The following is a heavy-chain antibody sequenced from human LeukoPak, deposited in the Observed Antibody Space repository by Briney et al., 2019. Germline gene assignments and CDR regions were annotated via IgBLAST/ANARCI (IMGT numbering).Heavy chain of an antibody. CDR1: GYTFTGYY. V-gene: IGHV1-2*02. CDR3: ARDQLLWFGELLMGSYAFDI. Sequence: ASVTVSCKASGYTFTGYYMHWVRQAPGQGLEWMGWINPNSGGTNYAQKFQGRVTMTRDTSISTAYMELSRLRSDDTAVYYCARDQLLWFGELLMGSYAFDIWGQGTMVTVSS. CDR2: INPNSGGT. J-gene: IGHJ3*02. D-gene: IGHD3-10*01.